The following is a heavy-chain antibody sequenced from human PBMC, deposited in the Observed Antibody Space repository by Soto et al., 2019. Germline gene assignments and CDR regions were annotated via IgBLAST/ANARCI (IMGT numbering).Heavy chain of an antibody. Sequence: QVQLVQSGAEVKKPGSSVKVSCKASGGTFSSYTISWVRQAPGQGLEWMGRIIPILGIANYAQKFQGRVTITADKSTSTAYMELSSLRSEDTAVYYCARGDRDGYTLPVYWFDPWGQGTLVTVSS. J-gene: IGHJ5*02. CDR2: IIPILGIA. CDR1: GGTFSSYT. D-gene: IGHD5-12*01. V-gene: IGHV1-69*02. CDR3: ARGDRDGYTLPVYWFDP.